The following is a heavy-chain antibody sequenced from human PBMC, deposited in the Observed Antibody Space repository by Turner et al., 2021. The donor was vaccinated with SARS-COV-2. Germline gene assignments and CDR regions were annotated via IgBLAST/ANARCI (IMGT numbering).Heavy chain of an antibody. D-gene: IGHD2-2*01. CDR2: IYSCGRT. Sequence: EVQLVESGGGLVQPGGSLRLSCAASGFTVSSNYMNWVRQAPGKGLEWVSVIYSCGRTYYADSVKGRFTISRDTSKNALYLQMNSRRAEDTAVYYCARDLSGTSSLGGYFDYWGQGTLVTVSS. V-gene: IGHV3-66*02. J-gene: IGHJ4*02. CDR1: GFTVSSNY. CDR3: ARDLSGTSSLGGYFDY.